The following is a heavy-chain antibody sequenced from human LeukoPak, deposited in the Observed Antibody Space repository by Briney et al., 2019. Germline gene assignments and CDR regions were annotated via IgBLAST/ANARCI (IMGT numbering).Heavy chain of an antibody. CDR1: GFTFSSYG. CDR3: ARVPYSSGWYYFDY. Sequence: GGSLRLSCAASGFTFSSYGMHWVRQAPGKGLEWVAVIWYDGSNQYYADSVKGRFTISRDNSKNTLYLEMNSLRAEDTAVYYCARVPYSSGWYYFDYWGQGTLVTVPS. CDR2: IWYDGSNQ. V-gene: IGHV3-33*01. J-gene: IGHJ4*02. D-gene: IGHD6-19*01.